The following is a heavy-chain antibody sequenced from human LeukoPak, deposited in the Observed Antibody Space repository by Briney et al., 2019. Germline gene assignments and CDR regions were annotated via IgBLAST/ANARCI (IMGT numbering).Heavy chain of an antibody. Sequence: GASLKVSCKASGYTFTSYYIHWVRQAPGQGLEYMGRVWPDGSTAHAEKFQGRVTMTRDTSTSAVFMELSSLISDDTAVYYCMREGPGTYYFDFWGQGTLVTVSS. CDR3: MREGPGTYYFDF. CDR2: VWPDGST. V-gene: IGHV1-46*01. CDR1: GYTFTSYY. J-gene: IGHJ4*02.